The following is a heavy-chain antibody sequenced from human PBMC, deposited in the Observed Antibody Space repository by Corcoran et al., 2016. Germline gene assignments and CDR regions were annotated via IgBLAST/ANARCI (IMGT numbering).Heavy chain of an antibody. J-gene: IGHJ6*02. V-gene: IGHV1-2*02. D-gene: IGHD3-3*01. Sequence: QVQLVQSGAEVKKPGASVKVSCKASGYTFTGYYMHWVRQAPGQGLEWMGWINPNSGGTNYAQKFQGRVTMTRDPAISTAYMELSRLRSDDTAVYYCARSQVLRFLEWEYGMDVWGQGTTVTVSS. CDR3: ARSQVLRFLEWEYGMDV. CDR1: GYTFTGYY. CDR2: INPNSGGT.